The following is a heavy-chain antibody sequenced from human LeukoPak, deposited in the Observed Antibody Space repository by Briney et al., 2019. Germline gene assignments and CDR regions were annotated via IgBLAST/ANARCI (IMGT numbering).Heavy chain of an antibody. Sequence: GGSLRLSCAASGFTFSSYAMTWVRQAPGKGLEWVSDISGSGGSTNYADSVKGRFTISRDNPKNTLYLQMNSLRAEDTAVYYCAKWGRGSYPEYWGQGTLVTVSS. J-gene: IGHJ4*02. CDR3: AKWGRGSYPEY. V-gene: IGHV3-23*01. CDR2: ISGSGGST. D-gene: IGHD1-26*01. CDR1: GFTFSSYA.